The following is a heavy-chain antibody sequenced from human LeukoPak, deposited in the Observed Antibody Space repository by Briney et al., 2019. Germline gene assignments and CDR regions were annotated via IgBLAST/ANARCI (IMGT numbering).Heavy chain of an antibody. CDR3: ARLRSGSGWYAY. V-gene: IGHV4-59*04. J-gene: IGHJ4*02. CDR2: IYYSGST. Sequence: SETLSLTCTVSGGSISSYYWSWIRQPPGKGLEWIGYIYYSGSTYYNPSLKSRVTISVDTSKNQFSLKLSSVTAADAAVYYCARLRSGSGWYAYWGQGTLVTVSS. CDR1: GGSISSYY. D-gene: IGHD6-19*01.